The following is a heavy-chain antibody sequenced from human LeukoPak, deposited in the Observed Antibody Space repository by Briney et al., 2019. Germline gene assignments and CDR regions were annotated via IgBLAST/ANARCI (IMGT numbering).Heavy chain of an antibody. Sequence: QPGGSLRLSCAASGFTFSSYAMSWVRQAPGKGLEWVSAISGSGGSTYYADSVKGRFTISRDNSKNTLYLQMNSLRAEDTAVYYCAKDPDYDSSGYYDYWGQGTLVTVSS. V-gene: IGHV3-23*01. CDR2: ISGSGGST. CDR3: AKDPDYDSSGYYDY. J-gene: IGHJ4*02. CDR1: GFTFSSYA. D-gene: IGHD3-22*01.